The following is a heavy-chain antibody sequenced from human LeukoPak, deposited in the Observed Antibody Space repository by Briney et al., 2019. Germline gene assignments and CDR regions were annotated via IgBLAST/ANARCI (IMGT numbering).Heavy chain of an antibody. CDR3: AKSGSYHHPLNFDY. CDR2: ISWDGGST. J-gene: IGHJ4*02. Sequence: PGGSLRLSCAASGFTFDVYTMHWVRQAPGKGLEWVSLISWDGGSTYYADSVKGRFTISRDNSKNSLYLQMNSLRTEDTALYYCAKSGSYHHPLNFDYWGQGTLVTVSS. CDR1: GFTFDVYT. V-gene: IGHV3-43*01. D-gene: IGHD1-26*01.